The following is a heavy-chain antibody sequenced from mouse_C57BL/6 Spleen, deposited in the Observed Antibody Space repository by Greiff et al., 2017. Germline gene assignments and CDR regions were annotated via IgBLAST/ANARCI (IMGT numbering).Heavy chain of an antibody. CDR1: GFTFSSYA. Sequence: DVMLVESGEGLVKPGGSLKLSCAASGFTFSSYAMSWVRQTPEKRLEWVAYISSGGDYIYYADTVKGRFTISRDNARNTLYLQMSSLKSEDTAMYYCTRGGYDYVYFGVWGTGTTVTVSS. CDR2: ISSGGDYI. CDR3: TRGGYDYVYFGV. J-gene: IGHJ1*03. D-gene: IGHD2-4*01. V-gene: IGHV5-9-1*02.